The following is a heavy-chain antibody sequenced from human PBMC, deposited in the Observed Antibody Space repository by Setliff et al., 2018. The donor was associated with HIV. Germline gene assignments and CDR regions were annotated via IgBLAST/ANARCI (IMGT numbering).Heavy chain of an antibody. CDR2: ISSSSSYT. J-gene: IGHJ4*02. Sequence: GGSLRLSCAASGFTFSDYYMSWIRQAPGKGLEWVSYISSSSSYTNYADSVKGRFTISRDNAKNSLYLQMNSLRAEDTAVYYCARAGRRDYIASYSRTLDYWGQGTLVTVSS. CDR1: GFTFSDYY. V-gene: IGHV3-11*05. D-gene: IGHD2-15*01. CDR3: ARAGRRDYIASYSRTLDY.